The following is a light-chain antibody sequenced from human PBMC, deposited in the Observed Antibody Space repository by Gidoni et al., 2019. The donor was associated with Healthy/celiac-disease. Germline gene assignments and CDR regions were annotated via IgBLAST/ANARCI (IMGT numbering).Light chain of an antibody. CDR2: DAS. V-gene: IGKV3-11*01. J-gene: IGKJ4*01. CDR3: QQRRN. CDR1: QSVSSY. Sequence: EIVLTQSPATLSLSPGERATLHCRASQSVSSYLAWSQQKPGQALRPLIYDASNRATGIPARFSGSGFGTDFTLTISSLEPEDFAVYYCQQRRNFGGGTKVEIK.